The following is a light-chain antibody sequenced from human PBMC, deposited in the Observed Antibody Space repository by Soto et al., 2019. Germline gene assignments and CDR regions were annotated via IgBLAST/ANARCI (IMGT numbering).Light chain of an antibody. Sequence: QSALTQPPSASGSPGQSVTISCTGTSSDIGAYIHVSWYQQHPGKPPKLVIYEFSKRPSGVPDRFSGSKSGNTASLTVSGLQAKDEANYYCSSYAGSNNHVIFGGGTKLTVL. CDR3: SSYAGSNNHVI. CDR1: SSDIGAYIH. J-gene: IGLJ2*01. V-gene: IGLV2-8*01. CDR2: EFS.